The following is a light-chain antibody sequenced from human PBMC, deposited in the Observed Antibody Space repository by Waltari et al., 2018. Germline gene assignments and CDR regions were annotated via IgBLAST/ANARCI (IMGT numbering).Light chain of an antibody. CDR1: QSISSW. V-gene: IGKV1-5*03. Sequence: DIQMTQSPATLSASVGDRVIITCRATQSISSWLAWFQQKPGKAPKLLIYQASTFESGVPSRFSGSGSGSEFTLTISSLQPDDFATYHCQQYDSYPWTFGQGTKVEVK. CDR3: QQYDSYPWT. J-gene: IGKJ1*01. CDR2: QAS.